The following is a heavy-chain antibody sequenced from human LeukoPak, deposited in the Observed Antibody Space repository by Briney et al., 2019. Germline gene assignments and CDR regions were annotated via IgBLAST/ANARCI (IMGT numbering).Heavy chain of an antibody. CDR3: SMTAIAVARVRYDY. D-gene: IGHD6-19*01. V-gene: IGHV3-21*01. J-gene: IGHJ4*02. CDR2: ISSSSSYI. Sequence: PGGSLGLSCAASGFTFSSYSMNWVRQAPGKGLEWVSSISSSSSYIYYADSVKGRFTISRDNAKNSLYLQMNSLRAEDTAVYYCSMTAIAVARVRYDYWGQGTLVTVSS. CDR1: GFTFSSYS.